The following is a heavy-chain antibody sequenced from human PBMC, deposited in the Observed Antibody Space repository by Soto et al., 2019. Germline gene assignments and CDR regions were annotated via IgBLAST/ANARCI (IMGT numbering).Heavy chain of an antibody. J-gene: IGHJ4*02. D-gene: IGHD2-15*01. V-gene: IGHV3-23*01. Sequence: EVQLLESGGGLVQPGGSLRLSCAASGFTFSSYAMSWVRQAPGKGLEWVSAISGSGGSTYYADSVKGRFTISRDNSKNTLYLQMNSLRAEDTAVYYCAKAPLGYCSGGSCYFYDYWGQGTLVTVSS. CDR3: AKAPLGYCSGGSCYFYDY. CDR2: ISGSGGST. CDR1: GFTFSSYA.